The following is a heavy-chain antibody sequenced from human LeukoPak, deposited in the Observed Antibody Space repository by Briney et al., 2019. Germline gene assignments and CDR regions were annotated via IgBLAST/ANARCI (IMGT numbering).Heavy chain of an antibody. V-gene: IGHV4-34*01. J-gene: IGHJ4*02. CDR2: INHSGST. CDR3: ARMDTYFDY. CDR1: GGSFSGYY. D-gene: IGHD3/OR15-3a*01. Sequence: SGTLSLTCAVYGGSFSGYYWSWIRQPPGKGLEWIGEINHSGSTNYNPSLKSRVTISVDTSKNQFSLKLSSVTAADTAVYYCARMDTYFDYWGQGTLVTVSS.